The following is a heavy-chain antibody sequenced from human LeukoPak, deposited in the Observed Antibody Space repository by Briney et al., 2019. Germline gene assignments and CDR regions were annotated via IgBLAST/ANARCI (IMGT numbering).Heavy chain of an antibody. J-gene: IGHJ5*02. Sequence: GGSLRLSCAASGFTFSSYGMHWVRQAPGKGLEWVAVISYDGSNKYYADSVKGRFTISRDNSKNTLYLQMNSLRAEDTPVYYCATAIGITMVRGVIFSGGHWFDPWGQGTLVTVSS. CDR1: GFTFSSYG. D-gene: IGHD3-10*01. CDR3: ATAIGITMVRGVIFSGGHWFDP. V-gene: IGHV3-30*03. CDR2: ISYDGSNK.